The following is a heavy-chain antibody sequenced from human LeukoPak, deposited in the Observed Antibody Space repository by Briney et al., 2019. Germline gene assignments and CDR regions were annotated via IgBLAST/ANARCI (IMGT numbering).Heavy chain of an antibody. CDR2: INPSGGST. CDR3: ARDLAYCSGGSCYPDAFDI. V-gene: IGHV1-46*01. J-gene: IGHJ3*02. CDR1: GYTFTSYY. D-gene: IGHD2-15*01. Sequence: ASVKVSCKASGYTFTSYYMHWVRQAPGQGLEWMGIINPSGGSTSYAQKLQGRVTMTTDTSTSTAYMELRSLRSDDTAVYYCARDLAYCSGGSCYPDAFDIWGQGTMVTVSS.